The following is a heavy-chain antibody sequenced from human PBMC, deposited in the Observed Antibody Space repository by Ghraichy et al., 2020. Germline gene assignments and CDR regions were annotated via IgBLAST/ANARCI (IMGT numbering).Heavy chain of an antibody. J-gene: IGHJ6*02. V-gene: IGHV3-53*01. Sequence: GWSLRLSCAASGFTVSSNYMSWVRQAPGKGLEWVSVIYSGGSTYYADSVKGRFTISRDNSKNTLYLQMNSLRAEDTAVYYCARDNRGLGYYYYGMDVWGQGTTVTVSS. CDR2: IYSGGST. CDR1: GFTVSSNY. D-gene: IGHD6-19*01. CDR3: ARDNRGLGYYYYGMDV.